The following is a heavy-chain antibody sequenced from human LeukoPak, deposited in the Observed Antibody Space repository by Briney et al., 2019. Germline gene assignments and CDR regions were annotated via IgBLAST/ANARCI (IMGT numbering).Heavy chain of an antibody. CDR1: GGSISSYY. Sequence: PSETLSLTCTVSGGSISSYYWSWIRQPPGKGLEWIGYIYYSGSTNYNPSLKSRVTISVDTSKNQFSLKLSFVTAADTAVYYCARGPLEITFGGVIVIQSWFDPWGQGTLVTVSS. V-gene: IGHV4-59*01. CDR2: IYYSGST. D-gene: IGHD3-16*02. J-gene: IGHJ5*02. CDR3: ARGPLEITFGGVIVIQSWFDP.